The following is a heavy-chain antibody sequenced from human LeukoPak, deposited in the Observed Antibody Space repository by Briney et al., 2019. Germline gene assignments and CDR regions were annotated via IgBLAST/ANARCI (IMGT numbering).Heavy chain of an antibody. CDR3: ARHRANIYDA. Sequence: GGSLRLSCAASGFTFSSDWMHWVRQAPGKGLEWVSHIKSDGRSTKYADSVKGRFTISRDNAKNTLYLQMNSLRADDTAVYYCARHRANIYDAWGQGTLVTVSS. CDR1: GFTFSSDW. J-gene: IGHJ5*02. CDR2: IKSDGRST. V-gene: IGHV3-74*01. D-gene: IGHD2/OR15-2a*01.